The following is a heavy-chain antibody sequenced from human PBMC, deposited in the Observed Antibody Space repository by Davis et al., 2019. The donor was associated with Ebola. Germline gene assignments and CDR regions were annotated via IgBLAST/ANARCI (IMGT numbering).Heavy chain of an antibody. Sequence: PGGSLRLSCAASGFTFSSYAMSWVRQAPGKGLEWVSAISGSGGSTYYADSVKGRFTISRDNSKNTLYLQMNSLRAEDTAVYYCARDQGRGSYYEFDYWGQGTLVTVSS. D-gene: IGHD1-26*01. CDR3: ARDQGRGSYYEFDY. CDR2: ISGSGGST. J-gene: IGHJ4*02. V-gene: IGHV3-23*01. CDR1: GFTFSSYA.